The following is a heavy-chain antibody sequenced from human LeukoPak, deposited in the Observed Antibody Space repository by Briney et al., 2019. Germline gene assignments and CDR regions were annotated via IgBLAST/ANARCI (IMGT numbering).Heavy chain of an antibody. CDR1: GFTFSSYW. Sequence: PGGSLRLSCAASGFTFSSYWMHWVRQAPGKGLVWVSRINSDGSSTSYADSVKGRFTISRDNAKNTLYLQMNSLRAEDTAVYYCAKAHYYGSGRSPPDIDYWGQGTLVTVSS. J-gene: IGHJ4*02. CDR2: INSDGSST. D-gene: IGHD3-10*01. CDR3: AKAHYYGSGRSPPDIDY. V-gene: IGHV3-74*01.